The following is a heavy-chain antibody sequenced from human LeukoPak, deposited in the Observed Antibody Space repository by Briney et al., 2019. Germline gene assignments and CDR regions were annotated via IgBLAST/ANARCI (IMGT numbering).Heavy chain of an antibody. Sequence: PGGSLRLSCAASGLSFSDHYMDWVRQAPGKGLEWVGRIRIKANSYTTEFAASVKGRFTISRDNSKNSLDLQMNSLKTEDTAVYYCARVGRSSYHYDYWGQGTLVTVSS. J-gene: IGHJ4*02. CDR3: ARVGRSSYHYDY. V-gene: IGHV3-72*01. CDR1: GLSFSDHY. D-gene: IGHD3-22*01. CDR2: IRIKANSYTT.